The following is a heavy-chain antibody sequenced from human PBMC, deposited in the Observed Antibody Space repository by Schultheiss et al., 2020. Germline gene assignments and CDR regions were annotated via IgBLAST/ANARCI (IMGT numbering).Heavy chain of an antibody. CDR2: ISGSGGST. CDR3: ARELKQPGDY. J-gene: IGHJ4*02. V-gene: IGHV3-23*01. CDR1: GFTFSNSW. D-gene: IGHD1/OR15-1a*01. Sequence: GGSLRLSCAASGFTFSNSWMSWVRQAPGKGLEWVSAISGSGGSTYYADSVKGRFTISRDNSKNTLYLQMNSLRAEDTAVYYCARELKQPGDYWGQGTLVTVSS.